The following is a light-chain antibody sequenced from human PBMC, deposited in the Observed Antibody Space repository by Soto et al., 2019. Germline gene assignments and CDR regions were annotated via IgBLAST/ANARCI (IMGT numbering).Light chain of an antibody. V-gene: IGLV1-44*01. CDR1: SSNIGSHT. CDR2: SNT. CDR3: AAWDDSLNGVV. Sequence: QSVLTQPPSASGTPGQTIAISCSGGSSNIGSHTVNWYQQLPGTAPRLLIYSNTQRPSGVPDQFSGSKSGTSASLAISGLQSEYEGDYYCAAWDDSLNGVVFGGGTQLTVL. J-gene: IGLJ2*01.